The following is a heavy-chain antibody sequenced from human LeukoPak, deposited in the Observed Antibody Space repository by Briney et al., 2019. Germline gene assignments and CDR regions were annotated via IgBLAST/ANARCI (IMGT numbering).Heavy chain of an antibody. J-gene: IGHJ4*02. V-gene: IGHV3-30-3*02. CDR2: ISYDGSNK. Sequence: PGGSLRLSCAASGFTFSSYAMHWVRQAPGKGLEWVAVISYDGSNKYYADSVKGRFTISRDNSKNTLYLQMNSLRAEDTAVYYCAKKPSGLLWFGELLSPHNYYFDYWGQGTLVTVSS. CDR1: GFTFSSYA. D-gene: IGHD3-10*01. CDR3: AKKPSGLLWFGELLSPHNYYFDY.